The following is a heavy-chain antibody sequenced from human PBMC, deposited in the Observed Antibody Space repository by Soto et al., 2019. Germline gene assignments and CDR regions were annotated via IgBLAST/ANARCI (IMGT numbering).Heavy chain of an antibody. CDR2: INPSGGST. D-gene: IGHD6-13*01. J-gene: IGHJ4*02. CDR1: GYTFTSYY. CDR3: ARIAAACHNAVDY. V-gene: IGHV1-46*01. Sequence: QVQLVQSGAEVKKPGASVTVSCKASGYTFTSYYMHWMRQAPGQGLEWMGIINPSGGSTSYAQKLQGRVTMTRDTSTSTVYMELSSLRSEDTAVYYCARIAAACHNAVDYWGQGTLVTVSS.